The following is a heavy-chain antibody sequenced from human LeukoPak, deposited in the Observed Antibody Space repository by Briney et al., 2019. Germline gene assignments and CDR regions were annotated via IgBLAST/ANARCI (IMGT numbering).Heavy chain of an antibody. D-gene: IGHD6-13*01. V-gene: IGHV4-59*08. CDR1: GGSISNYY. CDR3: ARHYSSRVDAFDI. CDR2: ISYSGST. Sequence: SETLSLTCTVSGGSISNYYWTWIRQPPGKGLEWIGYISYSGSTNYNPSLKSRVTISLDTSKNQFSLKLSSVTAADTAVYHCARHYSSRVDAFDIWGQGTMVTASS. J-gene: IGHJ3*02.